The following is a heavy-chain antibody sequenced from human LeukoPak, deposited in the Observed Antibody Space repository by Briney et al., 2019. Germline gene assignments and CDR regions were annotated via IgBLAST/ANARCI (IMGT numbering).Heavy chain of an antibody. CDR2: IYTSGST. CDR3: AGSYCGGDCYDYFDY. J-gene: IGHJ4*02. CDR1: GGSIGSGSYY. V-gene: IGHV4-61*02. D-gene: IGHD2-21*02. Sequence: TSQTLSLTCTVSGGSIGSGSYYWSWIRQPAGKGLEWIGRIYTSGSTNYNPSLKSRVTISVDTSKNQFSLKLSSVTAADTAVYYCAGSYCGGDCYDYFDYWGQGTLVTVSS.